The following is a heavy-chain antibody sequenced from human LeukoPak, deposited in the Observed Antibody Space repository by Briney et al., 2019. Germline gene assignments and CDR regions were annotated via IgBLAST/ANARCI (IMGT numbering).Heavy chain of an antibody. V-gene: IGHV3-33*06. Sequence: PGRSLRLSCAASGFTFSSYGMRWVRQAPGKGLEWVAVIWYDGSNKYYADSVKGRFTISRDNSKNTLYLQMNSLRAEDTAVYYCAKDGATYYDFWSGPGVDYWGQGTLVTVSS. J-gene: IGHJ4*02. CDR1: GFTFSSYG. D-gene: IGHD3-3*01. CDR2: IWYDGSNK. CDR3: AKDGATYYDFWSGPGVDY.